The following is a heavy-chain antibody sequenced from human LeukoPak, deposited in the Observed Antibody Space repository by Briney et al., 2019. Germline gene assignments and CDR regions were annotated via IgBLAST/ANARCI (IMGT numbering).Heavy chain of an antibody. J-gene: IGHJ3*01. D-gene: IGHD3-22*01. V-gene: IGHV3-7*01. Sequence: GGSLRLSCAASGFTFSRYWMSWVRQAPGKGLEWVANIKEDGSEKHYVDSVKGRFSISRDNAKKSLYLQMNSLRAEDTAVYYCARDQILAVIGLLPGAFALWGQGTMVTVSS. CDR2: IKEDGSEK. CDR1: GFTFSRYW. CDR3: ARDQILAVIGLLPGAFAL.